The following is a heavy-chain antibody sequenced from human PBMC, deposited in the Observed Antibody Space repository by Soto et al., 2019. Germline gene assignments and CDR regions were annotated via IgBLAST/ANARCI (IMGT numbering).Heavy chain of an antibody. CDR3: ARPTVPVALKGAPHYGMDV. D-gene: IGHD2-2*01. J-gene: IGHJ6*04. Sequence: ASVKVSCKASGYTFTGYYMHWVRQAPGQGLEWMGWINPNSGGTNYAQKFQGWVTMTRDTSISTAYMELSRLRSDDTAVYFCARPTVPVALKGAPHYGMDVWGKEPTATVPS. V-gene: IGHV1-2*04. CDR2: INPNSGGT. CDR1: GYTFTGYY.